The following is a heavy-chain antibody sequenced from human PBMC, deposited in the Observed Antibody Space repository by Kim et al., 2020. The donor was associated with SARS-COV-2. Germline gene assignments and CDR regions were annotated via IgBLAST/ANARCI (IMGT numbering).Heavy chain of an antibody. J-gene: IGHJ6*02. CDR1: GYTFTSYD. Sequence: ASVKVSCKASGYTFTSYDINWVRQATGQGLEWMGWMNPNSGNTGYAQKFQGRVTMTRNTSISTAYMELSSLRSEDTAVYYCARGRGRSSGWYYYYYGMDVWGQGTTVTVSS. D-gene: IGHD6-19*01. CDR2: MNPNSGNT. V-gene: IGHV1-8*01. CDR3: ARGRGRSSGWYYYYYGMDV.